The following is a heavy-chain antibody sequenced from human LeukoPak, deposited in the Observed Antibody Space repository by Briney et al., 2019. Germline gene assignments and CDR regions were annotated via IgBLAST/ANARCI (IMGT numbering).Heavy chain of an antibody. V-gene: IGHV1-3*01. J-gene: IGHJ4*02. CDR1: GYTFTSYA. CDR3: ARDERSGPYYFDN. D-gene: IGHD3-10*01. Sequence: ASVKVSCKASGYTFTSYAMHWVRQAPGQGLEWMGWINVVNGYAKFSQKFQGRVTITRDTYASTAYMELSSLTSEDTAVYYCARDERSGPYYFDNWGQGTLVTVSS. CDR2: INVVNGYA.